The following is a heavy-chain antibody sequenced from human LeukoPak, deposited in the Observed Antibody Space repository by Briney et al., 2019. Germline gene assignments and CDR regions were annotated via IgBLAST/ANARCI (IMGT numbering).Heavy chain of an antibody. D-gene: IGHD1-14*01. J-gene: IGHJ4*02. CDR2: INQGGSDK. Sequence: PGGSLRLSCAASGFTFSGHWVSWVRQAPGKGLEWVANINQGGSDKYYVDSVKGRFTISRDNANNLLYLQMNSLRGEDTAVHYCTRDRSRAEDDWGQGTLVTVSS. CDR3: TRDRSRAEDD. V-gene: IGHV3-7*01. CDR1: GFTFSGHW.